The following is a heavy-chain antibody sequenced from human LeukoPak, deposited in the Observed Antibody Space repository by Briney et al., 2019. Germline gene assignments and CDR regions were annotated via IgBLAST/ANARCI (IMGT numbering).Heavy chain of an antibody. J-gene: IGHJ4*02. Sequence: SETLSLTCAVSGASISSYYWSWIRQPPGKGLEWIGYIYYTGSTSYNPSLKSRVAMSVDTSKNQFSLKLSSVTAAETAVYYCARVLIRPYFDYWGQGTLVTVSS. V-gene: IGHV4-59*01. CDR2: IYYTGST. CDR3: ARVLIRPYFDY. D-gene: IGHD4-17*01. CDR1: GASISSYY.